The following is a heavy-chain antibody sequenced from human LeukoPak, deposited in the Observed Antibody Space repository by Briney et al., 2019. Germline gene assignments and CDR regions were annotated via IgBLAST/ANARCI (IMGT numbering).Heavy chain of an antibody. CDR1: GGSISSGSYY. V-gene: IGHV4-61*02. Sequence: PSQTLSLTCTVSGGSISSGSYYWSWIRQPAGKGLEWIGRIYTSGSTNYNPSLKSRVTISVDTSKNQFSLKLSSVTAADTAVYYCASETSQKGAHYMDVWGKGTTVTISS. D-gene: IGHD3-16*01. J-gene: IGHJ6*03. CDR2: IYTSGST. CDR3: ASETSQKGAHYMDV.